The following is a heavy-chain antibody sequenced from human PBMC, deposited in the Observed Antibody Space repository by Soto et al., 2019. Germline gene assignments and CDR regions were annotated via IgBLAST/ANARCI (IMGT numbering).Heavy chain of an antibody. CDR1: GGSISSSNW. CDR2: IYHSGST. Sequence: QVQLQESGPGLVKPSGTLSLTCAVSGGSISSSNWWSWVRQPPGKGLEWIGEIYHSGSTNYNPSLKSRVTISVDKAKNQFSLKLSSVTAADTAVYYCALIMITFGGVIAPDAFAIWGQGTMVTVSS. V-gene: IGHV4-4*02. CDR3: ALIMITFGGVIAPDAFAI. D-gene: IGHD3-16*02. J-gene: IGHJ3*02.